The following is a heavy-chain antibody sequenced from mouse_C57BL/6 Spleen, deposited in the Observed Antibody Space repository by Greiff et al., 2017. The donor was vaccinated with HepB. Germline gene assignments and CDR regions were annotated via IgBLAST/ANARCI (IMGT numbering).Heavy chain of an antibody. CDR2: INPSSGYT. CDR3: ARDEVYDGYPYFDD. V-gene: IGHV1-7*01. Sequence: VKLQQSGADLAKPGASVKLSCTASGFTFTSYWMPWVSQRPGQGLDWVGYINPSSGYTKYNQKFKDKATVTADNSSSTDYMQMSSLTYEDSAVYYCARDEVYDGYPYFDDWGKGTTVTVA. CDR1: GFTFTSYW. D-gene: IGHD2-3*01. J-gene: IGHJ2*01.